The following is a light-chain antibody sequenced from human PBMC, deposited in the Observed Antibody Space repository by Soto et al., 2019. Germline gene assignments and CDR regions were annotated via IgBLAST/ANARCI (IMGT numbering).Light chain of an antibody. CDR3: CSYAGSYTWV. CDR1: SSDVGNYNY. V-gene: IGLV2-11*01. CDR2: DVT. J-gene: IGLJ3*02. Sequence: QSVLTQPHSVSGSPGQSVTISCSATSSDVGNYNYVSWYQHHPGKAPKLMIYDVTTRPSGVPDRFSGSKSGNTASLTISGLQAEDEADFYCCSYAGSYTWVFGGGTKLTVL.